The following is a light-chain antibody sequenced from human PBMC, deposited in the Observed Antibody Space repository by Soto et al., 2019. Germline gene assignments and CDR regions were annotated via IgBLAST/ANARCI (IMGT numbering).Light chain of an antibody. Sequence: ETFMTQSPATLSVAEWETATLSCRTSQGLNRNLAWYQHKLGQAPRVLIYGASTRATGIPARFSGSGSGTEFILTISSLEPEDFAVYYCQLSQQRSDWPPITFGQGTRLEIK. CDR3: QLSQQRSDWPPIT. CDR2: GAS. V-gene: IGKV3-15*01. CDR1: QGLNRN. J-gene: IGKJ5*01.